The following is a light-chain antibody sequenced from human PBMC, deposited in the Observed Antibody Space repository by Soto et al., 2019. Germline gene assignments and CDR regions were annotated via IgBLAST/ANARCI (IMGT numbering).Light chain of an antibody. J-gene: IGLJ2*01. CDR3: CSYAGSSTP. V-gene: IGLV2-23*01. CDR1: SSDVGSYNL. CDR2: EGS. Sequence: QSALTQPASVSGSPGQSITISCTGTSSDVGSYNLVSWYQQHPGKAPKLMIYEGSKRPSGVSNRFSGSKSGNTASLTISGLQAEDEADYYCCSYAGSSTPFDGGTKLTVL.